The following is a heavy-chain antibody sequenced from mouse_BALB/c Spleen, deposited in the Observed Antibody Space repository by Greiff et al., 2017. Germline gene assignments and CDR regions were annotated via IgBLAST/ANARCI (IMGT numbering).Heavy chain of an antibody. V-gene: IGHV3-6*02. CDR1: GYSITSGYY. Sequence: EVQLQESGPGLVKPSQSLSLTCSVTGYSITSGYYWNWIRQFPGNKLEWMGYISYDGSNNYNPSLKNRISITRDTSKNQFFLKLNSVTTEDTATYNCAYYGSLDYWGQGTTLTVSS. D-gene: IGHD1-1*01. J-gene: IGHJ2*01. CDR3: AYYGSLDY. CDR2: ISYDGSN.